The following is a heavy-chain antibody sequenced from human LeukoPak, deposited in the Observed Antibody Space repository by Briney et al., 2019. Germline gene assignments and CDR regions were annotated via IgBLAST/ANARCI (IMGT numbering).Heavy chain of an antibody. J-gene: IGHJ4*02. Sequence: ASVKVSCKASGSTFTGYDINWVRQATGQGLEWMGWMNPYTGDTGYAQKFQGRVTMTRNTSIDTAYMELSGLRSEDTAVYYCTRGSLSGSSRDYWGQGTLVTVSS. D-gene: IGHD1-26*01. CDR1: GSTFTGYD. V-gene: IGHV1-8*01. CDR3: TRGSLSGSSRDY. CDR2: MNPYTGDT.